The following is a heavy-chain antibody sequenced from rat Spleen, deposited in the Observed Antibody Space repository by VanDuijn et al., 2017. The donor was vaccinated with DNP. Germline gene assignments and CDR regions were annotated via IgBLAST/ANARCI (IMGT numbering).Heavy chain of an antibody. CDR3: IREGFAY. V-gene: IGHV5-20*01. CDR2: ISYNGGST. Sequence: EVQLVESGGGSVQPGRSLKLSCAASGFTFSDYYVAWVRQAPTKGLECVAYISYNGGSTYYGDSVKGRFTISRDNAKSTLYLQMNSLRSEDTATYYCIREGFAYWGQGTLVTVSS. J-gene: IGHJ3*01. CDR1: GFTFSDYY.